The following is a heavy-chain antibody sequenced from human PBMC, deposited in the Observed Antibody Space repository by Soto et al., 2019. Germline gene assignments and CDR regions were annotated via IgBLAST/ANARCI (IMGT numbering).Heavy chain of an antibody. Sequence: ASVKVSCKASGGTFSSYAISWVRQAPGQGLEWMGGIIPIFGTANYAQKFQGRVTITADESTSTAYMELSSLRSEDTAVYYCATTYDYVWGSYREDAFDIWGQGTMVTVSS. V-gene: IGHV1-69*13. CDR3: ATTYDYVWGSYREDAFDI. J-gene: IGHJ3*02. CDR1: GGTFSSYA. CDR2: IIPIFGTA. D-gene: IGHD3-16*02.